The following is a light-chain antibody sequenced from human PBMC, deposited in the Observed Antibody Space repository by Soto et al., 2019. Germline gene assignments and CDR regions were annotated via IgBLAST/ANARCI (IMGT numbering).Light chain of an antibody. V-gene: IGLV3-21*02. J-gene: IGLJ1*01. CDR2: DAT. CDR1: KIGSKI. CDR3: QVWASTAEFFV. Sequence: SYELTQPPSVSVAPGQTAKITCGGDKIGSKIVQWYKQRPGQAPAAVVFDATDRPSGIPDRISASRSGDTATLTISRVDAGDEADYYCQVWASTAEFFVFGSGTKVTVL.